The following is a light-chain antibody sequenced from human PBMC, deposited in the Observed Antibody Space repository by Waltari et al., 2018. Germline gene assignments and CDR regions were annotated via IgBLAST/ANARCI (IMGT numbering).Light chain of an antibody. V-gene: IGKV4-1*01. J-gene: IGKJ1*01. Sequence: DIVITQSPDSLAVSLGESAPIRCRSRQRLLYVSYTKNYLAWYQKKPGQPPTLRISWASTRESGVPDRFSGSGSGKDVNLSISRLQAADGSVYDCQKYYSTPRTFGQGTRVEIK. CDR1: QRLLYVSYTKNY. CDR2: WAS. CDR3: QKYYSTPRT.